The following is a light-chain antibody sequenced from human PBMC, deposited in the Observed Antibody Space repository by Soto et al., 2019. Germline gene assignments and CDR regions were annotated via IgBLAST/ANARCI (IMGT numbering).Light chain of an antibody. J-gene: IGLJ2*01. CDR1: SSDIGAYNF. CDR3: TSWTTSTTMI. V-gene: IGLV2-14*03. Sequence: QSALTQPASVSGSPGQSITISCTGTSSDIGAYNFVSWYQQHPGKAPKLILYDVNIRPSGVSNRFSGSKSGNTASLTISGLQAEDEADYYCTSWTTSTTMIFGGVTKLTVL. CDR2: DVN.